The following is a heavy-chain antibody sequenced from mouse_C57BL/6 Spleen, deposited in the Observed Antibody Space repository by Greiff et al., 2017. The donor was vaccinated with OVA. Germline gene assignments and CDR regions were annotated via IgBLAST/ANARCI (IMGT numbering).Heavy chain of an antibody. CDR2: INPSSGYT. D-gene: IGHD1-1*01. CDR3: ARDAPITTVIDY. J-gene: IGHJ2*01. CDR1: GYTFTSYT. Sequence: VKLQQSGAELARPGASVKMSCKASGYTFTSYTMHWVKQRPGQGLEWIGYINPSSGYTKYNQKFKDKATLTADKSSSTAYMQLSSLTSEDSAVYYCARDAPITTVIDYWGQGTTLTVSS. V-gene: IGHV1-4*01.